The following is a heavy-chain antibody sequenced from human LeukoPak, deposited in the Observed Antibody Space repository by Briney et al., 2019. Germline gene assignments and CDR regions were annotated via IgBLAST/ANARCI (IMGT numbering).Heavy chain of an antibody. Sequence: PGGSLRLSCAASGFTFSYYSMNWVRQAPGKGLEWVSYISSSSTTIYYADSVKGRFTISRDNAKNSVYLQMNSLRAEDTAVYHCAAGGDYYYHMDVWGKGTTVTVSS. CDR1: GFTFSYYS. V-gene: IGHV3-48*04. CDR3: AAGGDYYYHMDV. CDR2: ISSSSTTI. J-gene: IGHJ6*03. D-gene: IGHD3-10*01.